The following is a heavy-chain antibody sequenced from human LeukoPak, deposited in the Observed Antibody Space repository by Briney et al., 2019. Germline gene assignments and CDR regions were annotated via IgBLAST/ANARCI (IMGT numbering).Heavy chain of an antibody. D-gene: IGHD2-2*01. Sequence: ASVKVSCKASGYMFTNYDINWVRQATGQGLEWMGWMNPNSANTGYAQKFQGRVTITRNTSISTAYMELSSLRSEDTAVYYCARGRGYCSSTSCYHFDYWGQGTLVTVSS. J-gene: IGHJ4*02. V-gene: IGHV1-8*03. CDR2: MNPNSANT. CDR1: GYMFTNYD. CDR3: ARGRGYCSSTSCYHFDY.